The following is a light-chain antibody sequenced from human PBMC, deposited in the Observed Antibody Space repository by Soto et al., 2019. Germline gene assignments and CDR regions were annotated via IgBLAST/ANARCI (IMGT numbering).Light chain of an antibody. J-gene: IGKJ1*01. CDR3: QQYGSSPQT. Sequence: EVVMTKTPDTLSVSPGERATLSCRASQSVSSSYLAWYQQKPGQAPRLLIYGASSRATGIPVRFSGSGSGTDFTLTISRLEPEDFAVYYCQQYGSSPQTFGQRAMVDNK. CDR2: GAS. V-gene: IGKV3-20*01. CDR1: QSVSSSY.